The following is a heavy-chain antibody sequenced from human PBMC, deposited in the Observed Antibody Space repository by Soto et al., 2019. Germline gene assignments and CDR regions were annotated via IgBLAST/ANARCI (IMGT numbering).Heavy chain of an antibody. V-gene: IGHV3-64*01. Sequence: EVLLVESGGDLVQPGGSLRLSCAASGFSFSNYAMHWVRQAPGKGLEYVSAINSNGGTTYYANSVKGRFTISRDNSRNTLYIQVGSLRAADTALYHCARWVSLTGLDSWGQGTLVTVSS. CDR3: ARWVSLTGLDS. CDR1: GFSFSNYA. J-gene: IGHJ5*01. D-gene: IGHD3-16*01. CDR2: INSNGGTT.